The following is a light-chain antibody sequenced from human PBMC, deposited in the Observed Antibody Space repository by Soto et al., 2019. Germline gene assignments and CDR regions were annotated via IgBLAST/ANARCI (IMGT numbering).Light chain of an antibody. Sequence: DIQMTQSPSTLSASVGDRVTITCRASQGIGSWLAWYQQKPGKAPKLLIYDASSLESGVPSRFSGSGYGTEFTLTISSLQPEDFATYYCQQYNSYPVAFGQGTKVEIK. J-gene: IGKJ1*01. V-gene: IGKV1-5*01. CDR3: QQYNSYPVA. CDR2: DAS. CDR1: QGIGSW.